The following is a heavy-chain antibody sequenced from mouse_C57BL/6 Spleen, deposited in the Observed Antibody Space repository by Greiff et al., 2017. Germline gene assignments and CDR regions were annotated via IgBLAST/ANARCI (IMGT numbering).Heavy chain of an antibody. Sequence: VQLQQSGAELVKPGASVKISCKASGYAFSSYWMNWVKQRPGKGLEWIGQIYPGDGDTNYNGKFKGKATLTADKSSSTAYMQLSSLTSEDSAVYFCARFYDYVYYAMDYWVQGTSVTVSS. CDR2: IYPGDGDT. J-gene: IGHJ4*01. CDR3: ARFYDYVYYAMDY. D-gene: IGHD2-4*01. CDR1: GYAFSSYW. V-gene: IGHV1-80*01.